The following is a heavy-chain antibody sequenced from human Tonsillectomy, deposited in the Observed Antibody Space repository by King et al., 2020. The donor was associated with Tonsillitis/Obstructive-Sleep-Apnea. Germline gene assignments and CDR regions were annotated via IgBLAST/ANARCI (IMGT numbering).Heavy chain of an antibody. D-gene: IGHD6-13*01. CDR1: GGSISSSSYY. J-gene: IGHJ4*02. CDR2: IYYSGST. V-gene: IGHV4-39*01. CDR3: ARLAGIAPNY. Sequence: QLQLQESGPGLVKPSETLSLTCTVSGGSISSSSYYWGWIRQPPGKGLEWIGSIYYSGSTYYNPSLKSRVTISVDTSKNQLSLKLSSVTAADTAVYYCARLAGIAPNYWGQGTLVTVSS.